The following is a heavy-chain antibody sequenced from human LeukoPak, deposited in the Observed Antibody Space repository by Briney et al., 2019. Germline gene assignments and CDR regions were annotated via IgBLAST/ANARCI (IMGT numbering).Heavy chain of an antibody. CDR1: GFTFSSYW. Sequence: GGSLRLSCAASGFTFSSYWMHWVRQAPGKGLVRVSRINTDGSSTSYADSVKGRFTISRDNAKNTLYLQMNSLRAEDTAVYYCAFLYGSGSPRGYWGQGTLVTVSS. V-gene: IGHV3-74*01. CDR3: AFLYGSGSPRGY. CDR2: INTDGSST. J-gene: IGHJ4*02. D-gene: IGHD3-10*01.